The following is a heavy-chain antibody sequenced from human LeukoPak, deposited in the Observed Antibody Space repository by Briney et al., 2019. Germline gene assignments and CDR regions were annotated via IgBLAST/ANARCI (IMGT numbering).Heavy chain of an antibody. D-gene: IGHD1-26*01. CDR3: ARLGLAGSAGRTYYFDY. J-gene: IGHJ4*02. CDR1: GGSISSYY. CDR2: IYYSGST. Sequence: SETLSLTCTVSGGSISSYYWSWIRQPPGKGLECIGYIYYSGSTNYSPSLKSRVTISVDTSKNQFSLKFSSVTAADTAVYYCARLGLAGSAGRTYYFDYWGQGTLVTVSS. V-gene: IGHV4-59*08.